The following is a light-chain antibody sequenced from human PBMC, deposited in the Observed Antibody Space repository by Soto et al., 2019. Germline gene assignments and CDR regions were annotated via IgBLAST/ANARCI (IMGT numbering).Light chain of an antibody. CDR2: EVS. CDR1: SSDVGGYNS. Sequence: QSALTQPASVSGSPGQSITISCTGTSSDVGGYNSVSWYQQHPGKAPKLMIYEVSNRPSGVSNRFSGSKSGITASLTISGLQAEDEADYYCSSYTTSSTILYVFGTWTKLTVL. V-gene: IGLV2-14*01. CDR3: SSYTTSSTILYV. J-gene: IGLJ1*01.